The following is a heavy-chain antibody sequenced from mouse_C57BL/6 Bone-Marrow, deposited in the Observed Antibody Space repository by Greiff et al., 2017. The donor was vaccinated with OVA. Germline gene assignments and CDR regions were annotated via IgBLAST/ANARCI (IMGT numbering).Heavy chain of an antibody. CDR3: ASLNDYDVDY. D-gene: IGHD2-4*01. V-gene: IGHV14-3*01. J-gene: IGHJ2*01. Sequence: EVQLQQSVAELVRPGASVKLSCTASGFNIKNTYMLWVKQRPEQGLEWIGRIDPANGNTKYAPKFQGKATITADTSSNTAYLQLSSLTSEDTAIYYCASLNDYDVDYWGQGTTLTVSS. CDR1: GFNIKNTY. CDR2: IDPANGNT.